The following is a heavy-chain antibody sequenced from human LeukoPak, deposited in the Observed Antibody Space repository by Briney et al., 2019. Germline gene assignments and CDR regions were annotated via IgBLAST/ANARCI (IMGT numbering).Heavy chain of an antibody. CDR3: ARAAREGGYYFDY. CDR2: ISSSSSTI. CDR1: GFTFNTYS. D-gene: IGHD1-26*01. Sequence: GGSLRLSCAASGFTFNTYSMNWVRQAPGKGLEWVSYISSSSSTIYYADSVKGRFIISRDNAKNSLYLQMNSLRAEDTAVYYCARAAREGGYYFDYWGQGTLVTVSS. V-gene: IGHV3-48*01. J-gene: IGHJ4*02.